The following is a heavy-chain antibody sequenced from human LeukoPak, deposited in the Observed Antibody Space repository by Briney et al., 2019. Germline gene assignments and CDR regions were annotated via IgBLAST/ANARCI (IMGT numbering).Heavy chain of an antibody. Sequence: ASVKVSCKASGYTFTNYGISWVRQAPGQGLEWMGWISAYNGNTNYAQKLQGRVTMTTDTSTSAAYMELRSLRSDDTAVYYCASASGYDLSAFDIWGQGTMVTVSS. CDR3: ASASGYDLSAFDI. J-gene: IGHJ3*02. D-gene: IGHD5-12*01. CDR2: ISAYNGNT. V-gene: IGHV1-18*01. CDR1: GYTFTNYG.